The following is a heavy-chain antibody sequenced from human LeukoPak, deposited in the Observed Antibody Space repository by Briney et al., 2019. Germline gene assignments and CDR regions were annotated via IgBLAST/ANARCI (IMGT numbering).Heavy chain of an antibody. V-gene: IGHV3-53*01. CDR1: GFSVGTDY. D-gene: IGHD3-3*01. CDR3: ARGYDFWSGSSSGVFDV. Sequence: GGSLRLSCEVSGFSVGTDYMTWIRQAPGKGLVWVSVVHSGGATFYADSVKGRFTISRDTSKNTVSLEMTNLRAEDTGVYCCARGYDFWSGSSSGVFDVWGQGTIVIVSS. CDR2: VHSGGAT. J-gene: IGHJ3*01.